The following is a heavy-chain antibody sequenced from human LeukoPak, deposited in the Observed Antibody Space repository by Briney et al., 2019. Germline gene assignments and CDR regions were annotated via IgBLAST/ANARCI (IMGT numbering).Heavy chain of an antibody. CDR3: ARDVGGSEWELSYFDY. V-gene: IGHV4-59*01. Sequence: PSETLSLTCTVSGGSISSYYWSWIRQPPGKGLEWTGYIYYSGSTNYNPSLKSRVTISVDTSKNQFSLKLSSVTAADTAVYYCARDVGGSEWELSYFDYWGQGTLVTVSS. J-gene: IGHJ4*02. CDR1: GGSISSYY. D-gene: IGHD1-26*01. CDR2: IYYSGST.